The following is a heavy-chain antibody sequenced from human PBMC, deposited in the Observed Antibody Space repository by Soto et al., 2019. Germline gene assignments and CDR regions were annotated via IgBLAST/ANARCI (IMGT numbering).Heavy chain of an antibody. V-gene: IGHV1-24*01. CDR3: ATGRWWELPFDY. CDR2: FDPEDGET. D-gene: IGHD2-15*01. Sequence: ASVKVSCKVSGYTLTELSMHWVRQAPGKGLEWMGGFDPEDGETIYAQKFQGRVTMTEDTSTDTAYMELSGLRSEDTAVYYCATGRWWELPFDYWGQGTLVTVSS. J-gene: IGHJ4*02. CDR1: GYTLTELS.